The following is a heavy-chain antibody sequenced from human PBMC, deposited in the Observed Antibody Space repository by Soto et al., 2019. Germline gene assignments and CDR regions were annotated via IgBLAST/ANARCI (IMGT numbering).Heavy chain of an antibody. CDR1: GYTFTSYG. J-gene: IGHJ1*01. D-gene: IGHD1-26*01. CDR3: AKDSGARPEYVQD. CDR2: ITPFKGDT. Sequence: LLVQSGAEVKTPGASVRVSCKASGYTFTSYGISWVRQAPGQGLEWLAWITPFKGDTHLSQKFQDRVKLTTDTSTSTAYFEMTRLTSDDTAVYYCAKDSGARPEYVQDWGQGTLVTVSS. V-gene: IGHV1-18*01.